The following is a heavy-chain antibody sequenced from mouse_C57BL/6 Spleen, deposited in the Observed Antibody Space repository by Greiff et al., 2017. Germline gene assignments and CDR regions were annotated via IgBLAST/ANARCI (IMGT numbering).Heavy chain of an antibody. D-gene: IGHD1-3*01. Sequence: EVQLQESGPGLVKPSQSLSLTCSVTGYSITSGYYWNWIRQFPGNKLEWMGYISYDGSNNYNPSLKNRISITRDTSKNQFFLKLNSVTTEDTATYYCARDSKWGDYDYWGQGTTLTVSS. J-gene: IGHJ2*01. CDR1: GYSITSGYY. V-gene: IGHV3-6*01. CDR2: ISYDGSN. CDR3: ARDSKWGDYDY.